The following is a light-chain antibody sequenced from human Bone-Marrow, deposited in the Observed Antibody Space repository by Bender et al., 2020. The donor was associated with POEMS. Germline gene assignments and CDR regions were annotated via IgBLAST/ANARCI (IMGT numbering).Light chain of an antibody. V-gene: IGLV2-8*01. J-gene: IGLJ3*02. Sequence: QSALTQPPSASGSPGQSVTISCAGSSSDFEGYDYVSWYQQHPGKAPNLLIYEVNKRPSWVSARFSGSKSGNTASLTISGLQAEDEADYFCCTYAGSSNFAFGGGTKLTVL. CDR2: EVN. CDR1: SSDFEGYDY. CDR3: CTYAGSSNFA.